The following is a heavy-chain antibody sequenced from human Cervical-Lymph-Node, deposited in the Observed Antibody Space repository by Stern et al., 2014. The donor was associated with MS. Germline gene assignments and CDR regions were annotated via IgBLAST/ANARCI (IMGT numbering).Heavy chain of an antibody. CDR2: IYYSGST. CDR1: GGSISSYY. V-gene: IGHV4-59*01. D-gene: IGHD3-3*01. CDR3: ARGGGFYDFWSGYSFDY. Sequence: QVQLQESGPGLVKPSETLSLTCTVSGGSISSYYWSWIRQPPGKGLEWIGYIYYSGSTNYNPSLKSRVTISVDTSKNQFSLKLSSVTAADTAVYYCARGGGFYDFWSGYSFDYWGQGTLVTVSS. J-gene: IGHJ4*02.